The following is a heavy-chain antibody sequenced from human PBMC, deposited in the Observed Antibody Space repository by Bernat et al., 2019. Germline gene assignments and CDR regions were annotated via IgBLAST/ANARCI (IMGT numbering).Heavy chain of an antibody. CDR2: IDTAGDT. CDR1: GFRVSSHD. Sequence: EVQRVESGGDLVQPGGSLRRSCAASGFRVSSHDMHWVRQTTGKGLEWVSAIDTAGDTYYPGSVKGRFTISRETAKNSLSLEMNSLRVGDPAVYFCVRERQLGGPDAFDIWGHGTMVTVSS. CDR3: VRERQLGGPDAFDI. V-gene: IGHV3-13*01. D-gene: IGHD6-6*01. J-gene: IGHJ3*02.